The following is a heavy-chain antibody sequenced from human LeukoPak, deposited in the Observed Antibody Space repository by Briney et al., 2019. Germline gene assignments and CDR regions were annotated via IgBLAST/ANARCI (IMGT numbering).Heavy chain of an antibody. Sequence: RESLRLSCAASGFTFSSYGMNWVRHAPGKGREWVSSISSSSSYIYYADSVKGRFTISRDNAKNSLYLQMNSQRAEDTAVYYCAGEPIVTAGIVGYYWGQGTLVTVSS. V-gene: IGHV3-21*06. CDR2: ISSSSSYI. D-gene: IGHD2-2*01. J-gene: IGHJ4*02. CDR3: AGEPIVTAGIVGYY. CDR1: GFTFSSYG.